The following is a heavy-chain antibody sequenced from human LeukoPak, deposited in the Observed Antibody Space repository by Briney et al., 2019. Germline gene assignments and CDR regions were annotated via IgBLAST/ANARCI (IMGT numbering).Heavy chain of an antibody. Sequence: SETLSLTCTVSGGSISSYFWSWIRQPPGKGLEWIGYIYYSGSTNYSPSLRGRVTISVDTSKKQVSLKLTSVTAADTAVFFCARSSSSWEDAFDIWGQGTMVTVSS. CDR2: IYYSGST. J-gene: IGHJ3*02. CDR1: GGSISSYF. V-gene: IGHV4-59*01. D-gene: IGHD6-13*01. CDR3: ARSSSSWEDAFDI.